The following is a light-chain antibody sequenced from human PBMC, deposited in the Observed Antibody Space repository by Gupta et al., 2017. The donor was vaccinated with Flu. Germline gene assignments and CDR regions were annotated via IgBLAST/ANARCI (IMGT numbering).Light chain of an antibody. CDR2: EVS. CDR3: SSNTSRSTLRV. V-gene: IGLV2-14*01. J-gene: IGLJ3*02. CDR1: SSDVGGYKY. Sequence: QSALTQPASVSGSPGQSITISCTGTSSDVGGYKYVSWYQQPPGKAPKLLFYEVSNRPSGVSNPSSCPKPANPASRTISGLQAEDGPDNSCSSNTSRSTLRVSGGGTSLTF.